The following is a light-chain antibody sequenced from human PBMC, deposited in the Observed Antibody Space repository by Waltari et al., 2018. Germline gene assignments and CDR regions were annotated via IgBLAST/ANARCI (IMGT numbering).Light chain of an antibody. CDR1: NIGSKN. J-gene: IGLJ2*01. CDR3: QVWDSNTAV. CDR2: RDS. V-gene: IGLV3-9*01. Sequence: SYELTQPLSVSVALGQTARMTCGGNNIGSKNVHGYQQKRGQAPGLVIYRDSHRPSGIPERFSGSNSGNTATLTISRAQAGDEADFYCQVWDSNTAVFGGGTKLTVL.